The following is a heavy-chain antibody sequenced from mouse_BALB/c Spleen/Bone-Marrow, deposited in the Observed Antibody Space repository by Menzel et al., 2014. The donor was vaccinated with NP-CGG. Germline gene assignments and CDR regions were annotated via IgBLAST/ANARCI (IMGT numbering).Heavy chain of an antibody. CDR3: AREKIYGNYLWYFDV. CDR2: IHPNSGNT. V-gene: IGHV1S130*01. J-gene: IGHJ1*01. Sequence: QVQLQQSGSVLGRPGASVKLSCKASGYTFTSSWMHWAKQRPGQGLEWIGEIHPNSGNTNYNEKFKGKATLTVDTSSSTAYVDLSSLTSEDSAVYYCAREKIYGNYLWYFDVWGAGTTVTVSS. CDR1: GYTFTSSW. D-gene: IGHD2-1*01.